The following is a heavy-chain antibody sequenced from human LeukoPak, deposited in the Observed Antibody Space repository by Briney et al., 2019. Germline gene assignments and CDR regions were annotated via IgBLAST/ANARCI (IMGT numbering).Heavy chain of an antibody. J-gene: IGHJ4*02. CDR2: FDPEVGET. D-gene: IGHD3-22*01. V-gene: IGHV1-24*01. Sequence: ASVKVSCKTSGYTFTANYVHWVRQAPGQGLEWMGGFDPEVGETLYAQKFQGRVTMTEDTSTDTAYMELSSLKSEDTAVYFCAAFYYDSSRFSYYFDYWGQGTLVTVSS. CDR1: GYTFTANY. CDR3: AAFYYDSSRFSYYFDY.